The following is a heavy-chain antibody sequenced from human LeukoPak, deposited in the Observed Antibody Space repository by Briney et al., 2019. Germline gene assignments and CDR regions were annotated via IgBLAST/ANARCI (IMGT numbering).Heavy chain of an antibody. Sequence: ETLSLTCAVYGGSFSGYYWSWVRQAPGKGLEWVANIKQDGSEKYYVDSVKGRFTISRDNAKNSLYLQMNSLRAEDTAVYYCARDVVPIAAAGWGVFDYWGQGTLVTVSS. V-gene: IGHV3-7*01. J-gene: IGHJ4*02. CDR2: IKQDGSEK. D-gene: IGHD6-13*01. CDR1: GGSFSGYY. CDR3: ARDVVPIAAAGWGVFDY.